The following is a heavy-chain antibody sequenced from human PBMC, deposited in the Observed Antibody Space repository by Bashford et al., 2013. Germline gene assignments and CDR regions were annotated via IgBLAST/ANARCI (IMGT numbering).Heavy chain of an antibody. V-gene: IGHV1-2*02. CDR2: INPNPNSGAT. Sequence: ASVKVSCKASGYTFSDYYLHWVRQAPGQGLEWMGWINPNPNSGATKYAEMFQGRVTMTRDTSISTAYMELSSLRSDDTAVYFCARDGPVVGVWNAFDVWAKDSGH. J-gene: IGHJ3*01. D-gene: IGHD1-26*01. CDR1: GYTFSDYY. CDR3: ARDGPVVGVWNAFDV.